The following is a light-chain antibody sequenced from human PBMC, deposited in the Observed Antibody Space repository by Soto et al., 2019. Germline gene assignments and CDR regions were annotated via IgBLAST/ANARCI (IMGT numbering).Light chain of an antibody. Sequence: DIQMTQSPSSLSASVGDRVTITFRASQNVFTYVNWYQHKPGQAPKLLIFLASYLESGVPSRFNGRGSGTDFALTINSLQPEDFATYYCQQIHHTPQTVGQGTKVEVK. V-gene: IGKV1-39*01. J-gene: IGKJ1*01. CDR2: LAS. CDR1: QNVFTY. CDR3: QQIHHTPQT.